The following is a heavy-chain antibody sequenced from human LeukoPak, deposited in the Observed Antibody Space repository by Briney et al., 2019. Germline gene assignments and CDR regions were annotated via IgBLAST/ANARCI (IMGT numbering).Heavy chain of an antibody. CDR3: AREGSSSGWDRFDY. Sequence: PSETLSLTCTVSGGSISSGSHYWSWIRQPAGKGLEWIGRFYTSGSTNYNPSLKSRATISVDTSKNQFSLKLSSVTAADTAVYYCAREGSSSGWDRFDYWGQGTLVTVSS. D-gene: IGHD6-19*01. J-gene: IGHJ4*02. V-gene: IGHV4-61*02. CDR1: GGSISSGSHY. CDR2: FYTSGST.